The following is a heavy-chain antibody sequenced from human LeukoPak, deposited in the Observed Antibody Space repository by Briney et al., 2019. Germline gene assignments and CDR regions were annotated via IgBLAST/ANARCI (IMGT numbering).Heavy chain of an antibody. J-gene: IGHJ4*01. CDR2: ICFDARDE. D-gene: IGHD2/OR15-2a*01. CDR3: ARDADPSNQYSYLDL. Sequence: GGSLRLSCVASGFTFSGYGMQWVRQAPGAGLQLVAAICFDARDEYHTDSVKGRFTISRDNFKDTLYLQMNSLTVEDTAVYYCARDADPSNQYSYLDLWGHGTLVTVSS. CDR1: GFTFSGYG. V-gene: IGHV3-33*01.